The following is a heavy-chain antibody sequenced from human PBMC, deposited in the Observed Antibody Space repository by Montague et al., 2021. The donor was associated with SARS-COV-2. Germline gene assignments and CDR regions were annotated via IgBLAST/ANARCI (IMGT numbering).Heavy chain of an antibody. V-gene: IGHV6-1*01. CDR3: TSGREGNYNVIDV. D-gene: IGHD1-1*01. CDR2: TYYRSKWYN. CDR1: GDSVSSNSST. J-gene: IGHJ6*02. Sequence: CAISGDSVSSNSSTWNWVRQSPSRGLEWLGRTYYRSKWYNDNAVSVRGRVTINPDTSKNQFSLQLNSVTPEDTAIYYYTSGREGNYNVIDVWGQGTTVTVSS.